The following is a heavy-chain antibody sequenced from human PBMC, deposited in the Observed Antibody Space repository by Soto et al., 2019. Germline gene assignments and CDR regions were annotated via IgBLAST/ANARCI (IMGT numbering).Heavy chain of an antibody. CDR1: GGSISTGAGGKY. Sequence: TLTLTCKVSGGSISTGAGGKYWSWIRQHPGKGLEWIGYISYSGNTYYNPSLKSRVTISVDTSKNQFSLKLSSVTAADTAIYYCARILAHLFDSWGQGSLVTVSS. CDR2: ISYSGNT. J-gene: IGHJ4*02. D-gene: IGHD3-3*01. CDR3: ARILAHLFDS. V-gene: IGHV4-31*03.